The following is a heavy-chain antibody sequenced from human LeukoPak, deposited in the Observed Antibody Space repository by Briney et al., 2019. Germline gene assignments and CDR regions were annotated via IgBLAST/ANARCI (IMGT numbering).Heavy chain of an antibody. V-gene: IGHV3-73*01. J-gene: IGHJ4*02. CDR3: TRRVDTAMIPIAKGPDY. CDR1: GFTFSGSA. D-gene: IGHD5-18*01. CDR2: IRSKANSYAT. Sequence: GGTLRLSCAASGFTFSGSAMHWVRQASGKGLEWVGRIRSKANSYATAYAASVKGRFTISRDDSKNTAYLQMNSLKTEDTAVYYCTRRVDTAMIPIAKGPDYWGQGTLVTVSS.